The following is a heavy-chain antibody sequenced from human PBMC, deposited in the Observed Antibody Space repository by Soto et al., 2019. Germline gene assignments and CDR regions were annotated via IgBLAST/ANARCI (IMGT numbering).Heavy chain of an antibody. CDR1: GFTVSSNY. Sequence: GGSLRLSCAASGFTVSSNYMSWVRQAPGKGLEWVSVIYSGGSTYYADSVKGRFTISRDNSKNTLYLQMNSLRAEDTAVYYCARGNTKGRFLEWLSLYYYYGMDVWGQGTTVTVSS. V-gene: IGHV3-53*01. CDR3: ARGNTKGRFLEWLSLYYYYGMDV. D-gene: IGHD3-3*01. CDR2: IYSGGST. J-gene: IGHJ6*02.